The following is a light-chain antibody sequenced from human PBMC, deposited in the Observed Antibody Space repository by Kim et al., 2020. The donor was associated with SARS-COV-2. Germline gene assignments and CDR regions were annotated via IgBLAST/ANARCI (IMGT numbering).Light chain of an antibody. Sequence: ASVGNRVTITCRASQSIDSWLAWHQQKPGKAPKLLIYQASSLESGVPSRFSGSGSGTEFTLTISSLQPDDFATYFCQQYTTYSWTFGQGTKVDIK. CDR1: QSIDSW. CDR3: QQYTTYSWT. CDR2: QAS. V-gene: IGKV1-5*03. J-gene: IGKJ1*01.